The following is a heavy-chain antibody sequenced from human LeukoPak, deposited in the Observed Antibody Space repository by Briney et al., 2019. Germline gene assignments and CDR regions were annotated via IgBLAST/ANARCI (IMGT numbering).Heavy chain of an antibody. J-gene: IGHJ6*02. CDR1: GYTFTSYA. V-gene: IGHV1-3*01. CDR2: INAGNGNT. Sequence: ASVKVSCKASGYTFTSYAMHWVRQAPGQRLEWMGWINAGNGNTKYSQKFQGRVTITRDTSASTAYMELSNLRSEDTAVYYCASTKLGYCSSTSCYHYYYYGMDVWGQGTTATVSS. D-gene: IGHD2-2*01. CDR3: ASTKLGYCSSTSCYHYYYYGMDV.